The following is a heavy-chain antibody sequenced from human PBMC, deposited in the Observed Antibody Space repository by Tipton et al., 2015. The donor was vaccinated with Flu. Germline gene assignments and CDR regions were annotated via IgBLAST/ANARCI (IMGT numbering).Heavy chain of an antibody. J-gene: IGHJ1*01. CDR3: ARVRLVGSGSWQEYFHP. V-gene: IGHV3-30-3*01. CDR1: GFTFSSYA. D-gene: IGHD1-26*01. Sequence: SLRLSCAASGFTFSSYAIHWVRQAPGKGLEWVAVISRDGNNEYYTDSVKGRFTISRDNSKNTLYLQMNNLRGEDTAVYYCARVRLVGSGSWQEYFHPWGQGTLVTVSS. CDR2: ISRDGNNE.